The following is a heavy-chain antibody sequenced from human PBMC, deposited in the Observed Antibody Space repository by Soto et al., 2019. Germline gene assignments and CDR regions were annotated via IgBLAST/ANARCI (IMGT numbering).Heavy chain of an antibody. D-gene: IGHD3-9*01. V-gene: IGHV3-23*01. CDR3: AKSRYSSTWYGMDV. Sequence: VQVLESGGGSVQPGESLRLSCAASGFTFSSYAMNWVRQAPGKGLDWVSAVSGSGDSTYYGDSVKGRFTISRDNSKNTLYLQMNSLRAEDTAVYYCAKSRYSSTWYGMDVWGQGITVTVSS. J-gene: IGHJ6*02. CDR1: GFTFSSYA. CDR2: VSGSGDST.